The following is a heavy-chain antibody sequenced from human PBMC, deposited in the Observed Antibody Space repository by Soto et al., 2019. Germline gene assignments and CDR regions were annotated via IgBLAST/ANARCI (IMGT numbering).Heavy chain of an antibody. Sequence: GGSLRLSCAASGFTFSSYWMSWVRQAPGKGLEWVANIKQDGSENYYVDSVKGRFTISRDNAKNSLYLQMNSLRAEDTAVYYCARYYCSGGSCYSAPDYWGQGTLVTVSS. V-gene: IGHV3-7*01. D-gene: IGHD2-15*01. CDR2: IKQDGSEN. CDR1: GFTFSSYW. J-gene: IGHJ4*02. CDR3: ARYYCSGGSCYSAPDY.